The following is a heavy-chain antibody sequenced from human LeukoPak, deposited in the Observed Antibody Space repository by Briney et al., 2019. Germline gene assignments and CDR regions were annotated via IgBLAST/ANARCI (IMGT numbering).Heavy chain of an antibody. CDR2: IKEDGTQK. CDR1: GFTFNKSW. V-gene: IGHV3-7*01. J-gene: IGHJ6*03. D-gene: IGHD3-3*01. CDR3: ARDQVYAFWSGRFDYYYYYMDV. Sequence: PGGSLRLSCAASGFTFNKSWMSWVRQAPGKGPEWVANIKEDGTQKYYVDSVKGRFTISRDNAKNSLYLQMNSLRAEDTAVYYCARDQVYAFWSGRFDYYYYYMDVWGKGTTVTVSS.